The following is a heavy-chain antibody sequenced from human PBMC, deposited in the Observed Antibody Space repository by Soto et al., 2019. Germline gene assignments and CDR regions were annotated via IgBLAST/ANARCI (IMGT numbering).Heavy chain of an antibody. J-gene: IGHJ6*02. V-gene: IGHV4-4*02. Sequence: SETLSLTCAVSGGSISSSNWWRWVRQPPGKGLEWIGEIYHSGSTNYNPSLKSRVTISVDKSKNQFSLKLSSVTAADTAVYYCARSPDSSGYYPRRYYYGMDVWGQGTTVTVPS. CDR3: ARSPDSSGYYPRRYYYGMDV. CDR2: IYHSGST. D-gene: IGHD3-22*01. CDR1: GGSISSSNW.